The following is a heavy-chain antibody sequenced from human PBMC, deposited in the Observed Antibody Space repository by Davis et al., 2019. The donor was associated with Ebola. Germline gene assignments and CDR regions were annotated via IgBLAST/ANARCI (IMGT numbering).Heavy chain of an antibody. CDR1: GFIISSYG. Sequence: GGSLRLSCAASGFIISSYGFQWVRQAPGKGLEWVAVIWYDGSNKYYADSVKGRFTISRDNSKNTLYLQMNDLRDEDSAMYYCARHGVGDFWYFGLWGRGTLVTVFS. CDR3: ARHGVGDFWYFGL. J-gene: IGHJ2*01. V-gene: IGHV3-33*08. D-gene: IGHD4-17*01. CDR2: IWYDGSNK.